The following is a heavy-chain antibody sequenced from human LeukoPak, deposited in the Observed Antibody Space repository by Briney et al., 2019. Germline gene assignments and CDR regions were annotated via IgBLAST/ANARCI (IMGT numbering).Heavy chain of an antibody. CDR3: ARADARLFDY. Sequence: PGGSLRLSCAASGFTFSSYEMNWVRQATGKGLEWGSFISGSGTVIYYADSVKGRFTISRDNAKNSLYLQVSSLRAEDTAVYYCARADARLFDYWGQGTLVTVSS. V-gene: IGHV3-48*03. J-gene: IGHJ4*02. CDR2: ISGSGTVI. CDR1: GFTFSSYE.